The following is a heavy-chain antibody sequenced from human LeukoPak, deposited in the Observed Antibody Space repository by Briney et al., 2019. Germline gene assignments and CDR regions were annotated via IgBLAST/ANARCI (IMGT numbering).Heavy chain of an antibody. Sequence: GGSLRLSCAASGFTFSSYAMSWVRQAPGKGLVWVSAISASGGSTYYADSVKGRFTISRDNSKNTLYLQMNSLRAEDSAVHYCAKGPQWLVNYFDYWGQGTLVTVSS. V-gene: IGHV3-23*01. CDR2: ISASGGST. J-gene: IGHJ4*02. CDR3: AKGPQWLVNYFDY. D-gene: IGHD6-19*01. CDR1: GFTFSSYA.